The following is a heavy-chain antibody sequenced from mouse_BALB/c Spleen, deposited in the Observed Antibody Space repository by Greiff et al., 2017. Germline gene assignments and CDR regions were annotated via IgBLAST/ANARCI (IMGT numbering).Heavy chain of an antibody. Sequence: QVQLKQSGAELVKPGASVKLSCKASGYTFTSYYMYWVKQRPGQGLEWIGEINPSNGGTNFNEKFKSKATLTVDKSSSTAYMQLSSLTSEDSAVYYCTRRKYGNFYAMDYWGQGTSVTVSS. CDR1: GYTFTSYY. CDR3: TRRKYGNFYAMDY. V-gene: IGHV1S81*02. J-gene: IGHJ4*01. CDR2: INPSNGGT. D-gene: IGHD2-10*02.